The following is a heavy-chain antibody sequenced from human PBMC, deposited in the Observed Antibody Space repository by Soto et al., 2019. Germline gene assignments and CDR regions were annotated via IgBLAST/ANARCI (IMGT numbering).Heavy chain of an antibody. Sequence: GGSLRLSCAASGFTFSSYWMHWVRQAPGKGLVWVSRINSDGSSTSYADSVKGRFTISRDNSKNTLFLQMNSLRAEDTAVYYCAKDRMWGYCTGGSRKHDLDYWGQGIRVTVSS. CDR2: INSDGSST. J-gene: IGHJ4*02. CDR3: AKDRMWGYCTGGSRKHDLDY. CDR1: GFTFSSYW. D-gene: IGHD2-15*01. V-gene: IGHV3-74*01.